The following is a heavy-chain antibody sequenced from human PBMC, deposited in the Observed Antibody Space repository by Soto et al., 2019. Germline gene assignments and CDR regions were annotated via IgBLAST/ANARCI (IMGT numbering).Heavy chain of an antibody. J-gene: IGHJ4*02. D-gene: IGHD3-10*01. V-gene: IGHV3-9*01. CDR3: AKDGPRFGATISDYFDY. CDR1: GFTFDDYA. Sequence: PGGSLRLSCAASGFTFDDYAMHWVRQAPGKGLEWVSGISWNSGSIGYADSVKGRFTISRDNAKNSLYLQMNSLRAEDTALYYCAKDGPRFGATISDYFDYWGQGTLVTVSS. CDR2: ISWNSGSI.